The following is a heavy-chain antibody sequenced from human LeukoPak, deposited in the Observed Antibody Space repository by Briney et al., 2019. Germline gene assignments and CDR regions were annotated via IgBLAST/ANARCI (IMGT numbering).Heavy chain of an antibody. CDR3: ATLGYCSAGSC. CDR2: ISYSGST. D-gene: IGHD2-15*01. V-gene: IGHV4-59*08. CDR1: GASISSYY. J-gene: IGHJ3*01. Sequence: KPPETLSLTCTVSGASISSYYWSWIRQPPGKGLEWIGYISYSGSTNYNPSLKSRVTISVDTSKNQFSLKLSSVTAADTAVYYCATLGYCSAGSCWGQGTMVTVSS.